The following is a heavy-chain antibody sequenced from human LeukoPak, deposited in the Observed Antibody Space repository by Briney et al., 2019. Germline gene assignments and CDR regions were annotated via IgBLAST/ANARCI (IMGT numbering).Heavy chain of an antibody. Sequence: SETLSLTCTVSGGSISSYYWSWIRQPQGKGLEWIGYIYYSGSTNYNPSLKSRVTRSVDTSKNQSSLKLGSVTAADTAVYYCARVVVAATPCFDYWGQGTLVTVSS. J-gene: IGHJ4*02. V-gene: IGHV4-59*01. D-gene: IGHD2-15*01. CDR2: IYYSGST. CDR1: GGSISSYY. CDR3: ARVVVAATPCFDY.